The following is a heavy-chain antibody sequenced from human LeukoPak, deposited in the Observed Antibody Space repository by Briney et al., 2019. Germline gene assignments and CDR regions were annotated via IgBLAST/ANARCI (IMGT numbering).Heavy chain of an antibody. V-gene: IGHV5-51*01. CDR3: ARRYSDSWYVFDY. D-gene: IGHD6-13*01. J-gene: IGHJ4*02. CDR2: IYPGDSAT. Sequence: GESLKISCEGSGYSFTSYWIGWVRQMPGKGLEWTGIIYPGDSATRNSPSFQGQVTISADKSISAAYLQWSSLKASDTAMYYCARRYSDSWYVFDYWGQGTLVIVSS. CDR1: GYSFTSYW.